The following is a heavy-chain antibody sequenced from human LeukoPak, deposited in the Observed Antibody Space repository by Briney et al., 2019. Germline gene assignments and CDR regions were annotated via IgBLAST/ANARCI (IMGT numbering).Heavy chain of an antibody. V-gene: IGHV3-7*01. CDR2: INQDGSEK. Sequence: GGSLRLSCAASGFTFSSNWMNWVRQAPGRGLEWVANINQDGSEKYYVDSVKGRFTISRDNAKNSLYLQMNSLRAEDTAVYYRARDYYGTFDHWGQGTLVTVSS. CDR1: GFTFSSNW. D-gene: IGHD3-22*01. CDR3: ARDYYGTFDH. J-gene: IGHJ4*02.